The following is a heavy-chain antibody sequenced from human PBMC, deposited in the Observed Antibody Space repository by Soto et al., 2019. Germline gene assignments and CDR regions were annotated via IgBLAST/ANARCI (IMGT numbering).Heavy chain of an antibody. V-gene: IGHV3-53*01. Sequence: PGGSLRLSCAASGFTVSSNYMSWVRQAPGKGLEWVSVIYSSGSTYYADSVKGRFTISRDNSKNTLYLQMNSLRAEDTAVYYCARGNPGGPRRATTNPPFDYWGQGTLVTVSS. D-gene: IGHD1-1*01. CDR3: ARGNPGGPRRATTNPPFDY. J-gene: IGHJ4*02. CDR1: GFTVSSNY. CDR2: IYSSGST.